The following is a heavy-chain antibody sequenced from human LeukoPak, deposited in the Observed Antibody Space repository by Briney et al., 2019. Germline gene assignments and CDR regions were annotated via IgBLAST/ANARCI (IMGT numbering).Heavy chain of an antibody. CDR3: ARSPSSSGWYADY. CDR2: ISAYNGAT. V-gene: IGHV1-18*01. D-gene: IGHD6-19*01. CDR1: GGTFSSYA. J-gene: IGHJ4*02. Sequence: ASVKVSCKASGGTFSSYAIGWVRQAPGQGLEWMGWISAYNGATNYAQKLQGRVTMTTDTSANTAYMELRSLTSDDTAVYYCARSPSSSGWYADYWGLGTLVTVSS.